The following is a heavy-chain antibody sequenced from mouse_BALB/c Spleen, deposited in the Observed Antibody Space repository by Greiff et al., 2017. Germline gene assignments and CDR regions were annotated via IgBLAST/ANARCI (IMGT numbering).Heavy chain of an antibody. D-gene: IGHD2-4*01. CDR2: INSNGGST. CDR1: GFTFSSYG. CDR3: AREYDYDYAMDY. Sequence: EVNVVESGGGLVQPGGSLKLSCAASGFTFSSYGMSWVRQTPDKRLELVATINSNGGSTYYPDSVKGRFTISRDNAKNTLYLQMSSLKSEDTAMYYCAREYDYDYAMDYWGQGTSVTVSS. V-gene: IGHV5-6-3*01. J-gene: IGHJ4*01.